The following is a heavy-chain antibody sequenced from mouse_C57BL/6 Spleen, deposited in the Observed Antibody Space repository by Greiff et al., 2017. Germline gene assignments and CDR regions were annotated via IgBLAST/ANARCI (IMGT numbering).Heavy chain of an antibody. D-gene: IGHD1-1*01. J-gene: IGHJ2*01. V-gene: IGHV1-5*01. Sequence: VQLQQSGTVLARPGASVKMSCKTSGYTFTSYWMHWVKQRPGQGLAWIGAIYPGNSDTSYNQKFKGKAKLTAVTSASTAYMELSSLTNEDSAVYYCTRGHYYGSSFDYWGQGTTLTVSS. CDR2: IYPGNSDT. CDR3: TRGHYYGSSFDY. CDR1: GYTFTSYW.